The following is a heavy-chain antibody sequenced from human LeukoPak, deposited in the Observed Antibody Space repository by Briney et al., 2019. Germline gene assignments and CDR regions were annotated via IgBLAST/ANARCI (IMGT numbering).Heavy chain of an antibody. V-gene: IGHV4-31*03. D-gene: IGHD3-10*01. J-gene: IGHJ6*02. Sequence: SETLSLTCTVSGGSISSGGYYWSWIRQHPGKGLEWIGYIYDSGSTYYNPSLKSRVTISVDTSKNQFSLKLSSVTAADTAVYYCARDLPLYYYGSGSPDYGMDVWGQGTTVTVSS. CDR2: IYDSGST. CDR3: ARDLPLYYYGSGSPDYGMDV. CDR1: GGSISSGGYY.